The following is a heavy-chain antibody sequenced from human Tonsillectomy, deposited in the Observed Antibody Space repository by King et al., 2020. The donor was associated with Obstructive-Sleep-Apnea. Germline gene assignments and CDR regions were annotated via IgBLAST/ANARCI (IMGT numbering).Heavy chain of an antibody. D-gene: IGHD6-13*01. J-gene: IGHJ4*02. CDR1: GYRFTSYW. CDR3: ARHSWYSSSWFQEDY. CDR2: IYPSDSFT. Sequence: QLVQSGAEVKKPGESLKISCKASGYRFTSYWITWVRQMPGKGLEWMGRIYPSDSFTNYNPSFQGRGTISADKSISAAYLQWSSLKASDTAMYYCARHSWYSSSWFQEDYWGQGTLVTVSS. V-gene: IGHV5-10-1*03.